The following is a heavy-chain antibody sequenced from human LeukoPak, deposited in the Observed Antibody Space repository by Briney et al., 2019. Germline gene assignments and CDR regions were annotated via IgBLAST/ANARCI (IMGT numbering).Heavy chain of an antibody. J-gene: IGHJ3*02. V-gene: IGHV4-59*01. CDR3: ARSVAYDFWSSDAFDI. Sequence: KSSETLSLTCTVSGGSISSYYWSWIRQPPGKGLEWIGYIYYSGSTNYNPSLKSRVTISVDTSKNQFSLKLSSVTAADTAVYYCARSVAYDFWSSDAFDIWGQGTMVTVSS. CDR2: IYYSGST. D-gene: IGHD3-3*01. CDR1: GGSISSYY.